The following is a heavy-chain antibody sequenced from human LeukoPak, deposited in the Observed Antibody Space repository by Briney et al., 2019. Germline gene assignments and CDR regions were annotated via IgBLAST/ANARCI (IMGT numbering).Heavy chain of an antibody. V-gene: IGHV1-2*02. D-gene: IGHD6-13*01. CDR1: GYTFTGYY. CDR3: AREEVIAAAGPTLDY. J-gene: IGHJ4*02. Sequence: ASVKVSCKASGYTFTGYYMHWVRQAPGQGLEWMGWINPKSGGTNYAQKFQGRVTMTRDTSISTAYMELSRLRSDDTAVFYCAREEVIAAAGPTLDYWGQGALVTVSS. CDR2: INPKSGGT.